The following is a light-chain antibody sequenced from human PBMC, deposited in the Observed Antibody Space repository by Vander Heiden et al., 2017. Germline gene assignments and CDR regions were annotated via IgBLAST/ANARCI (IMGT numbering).Light chain of an antibody. CDR3: MQGTQWPWT. CDR2: KVS. J-gene: IGKJ1*01. V-gene: IGKV2-30*01. Sequence: DVVMTQSPLSLPVTLGQPASISCRSSQSLLYSDGNTYWNWFQQRPGQSPRRLIYKVSDRDSGVPDRFSGSGSGTDFTLKISRVEAEDVGVYYCMQGTQWPWTFGQGTRVEIK. CDR1: QSLLYSDGNTY.